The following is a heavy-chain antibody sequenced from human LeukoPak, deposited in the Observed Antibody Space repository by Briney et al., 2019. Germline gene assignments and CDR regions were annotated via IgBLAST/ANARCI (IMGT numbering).Heavy chain of an antibody. CDR2: INQDGSEK. J-gene: IGHJ4*02. V-gene: IGHV3-7*01. CDR1: GFTFSSHW. D-gene: IGHD2-15*01. CDR3: ARDHVVDGLVFDY. Sequence: GSLRLSCAASGFTFSSHWMSWVRQAPGKGLEWVANINQDGSEKYYVDSVKGRFTIPRDNAKNSLYLQMNSLRAEDTAVYYCARDHVVDGLVFDYWGQGALVTVSS.